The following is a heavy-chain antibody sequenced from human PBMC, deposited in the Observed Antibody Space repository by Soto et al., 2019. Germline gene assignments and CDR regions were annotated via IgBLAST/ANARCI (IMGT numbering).Heavy chain of an antibody. J-gene: IGHJ3*02. CDR1: GYTFTGYY. D-gene: IGHD3-22*01. CDR2: INPNSGGT. Sequence: ASVKVSCKASGYTFTGYYMHWVRQAPGQGLEWMGWINPNSGGTNYAQKFQGRVTMTRDTSISTAYMELSRLRSDDTAVYYCASSFDYYDSSGYYSYAFDIWGQGTMVTVSS. V-gene: IGHV1-2*02. CDR3: ASSFDYYDSSGYYSYAFDI.